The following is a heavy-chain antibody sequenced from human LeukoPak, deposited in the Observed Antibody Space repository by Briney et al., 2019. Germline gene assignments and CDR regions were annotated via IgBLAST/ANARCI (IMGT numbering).Heavy chain of an antibody. D-gene: IGHD3-22*01. CDR2: INSDGSTT. J-gene: IGHJ4*02. CDR1: GFTFISYW. V-gene: IGHV3-74*01. CDR3: ARGHHYYDSSAYYY. Sequence: GGSLRLSCAASGFTFISYWMHWVRQAPGKGLVWVSRINSDGSTTSYAASVRGRFTISRDTAKNTLYLQMNSLRAEDTAVYYCARGHHYYDSSAYYYWGQGALVTVSS.